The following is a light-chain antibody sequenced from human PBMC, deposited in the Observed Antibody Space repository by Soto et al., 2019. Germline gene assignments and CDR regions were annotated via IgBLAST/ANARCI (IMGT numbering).Light chain of an antibody. J-gene: IGKJ5*01. CDR1: QSISSW. CDR3: QQYYTYST. CDR2: KAS. Sequence: GDRVTITCRASQSISSWLAWYQQKPGKAPKLLIYKASSLESGVPSRFGGSGSGAEFNFTITGLQPDDFATYFCQQYYTYSTFGQGTRLEI. V-gene: IGKV1-5*03.